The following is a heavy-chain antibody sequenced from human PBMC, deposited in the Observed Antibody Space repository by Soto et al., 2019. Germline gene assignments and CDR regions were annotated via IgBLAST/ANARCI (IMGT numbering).Heavy chain of an antibody. CDR3: ATGEERYLQD. V-gene: IGHV3-30-3*01. J-gene: IGHJ1*01. CDR2: ISHDGSHK. CDR1: GFTFNSFT. Sequence: GWSLRLSCAASGFTFNSFTMHWVRQAPGKGLEWVAVISHDGSHKYSADSVKGRFTISRDDSKNTLYLQMSSLRVEDTAIYYCATGEERYLQDWGQGTLVTVSS.